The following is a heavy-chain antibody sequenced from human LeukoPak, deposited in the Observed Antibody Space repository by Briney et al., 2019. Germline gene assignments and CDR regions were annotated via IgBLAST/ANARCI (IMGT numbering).Heavy chain of an antibody. Sequence: SVKVSCKASGYTFTSYYMHWVRQAPGQGLEWMGGIIPIFGTANYAQKFQGRVTITADESTSTAYMELSSLRSEDTAVYYCARVTVVSGFDPWGQGTLVTVSS. D-gene: IGHD4-23*01. J-gene: IGHJ5*02. CDR1: GYTFTSYY. CDR2: IIPIFGTA. CDR3: ARVTVVSGFDP. V-gene: IGHV1-69*13.